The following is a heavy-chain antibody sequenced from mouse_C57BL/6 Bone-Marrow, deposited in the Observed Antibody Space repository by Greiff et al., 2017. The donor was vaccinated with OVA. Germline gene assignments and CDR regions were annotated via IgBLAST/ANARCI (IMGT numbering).Heavy chain of an antibody. D-gene: IGHD3-2*02. CDR3: ARDGSGYWFAY. V-gene: IGHV5-4*01. Sequence: VESGGGLVKPGGLLKLSCAAPGFTLSSYAMSWVCQTPVKRLVWVATISDGGSYTFYPDNVKGRFTISRDNAKNNLYLQMSHLKSEDTAVYYCARDGSGYWFAYWGQGTLVTVSA. J-gene: IGHJ3*01. CDR1: GFTLSSYA. CDR2: ISDGGSYT.